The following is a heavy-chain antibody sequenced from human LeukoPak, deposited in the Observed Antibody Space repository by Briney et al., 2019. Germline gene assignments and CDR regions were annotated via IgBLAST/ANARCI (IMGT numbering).Heavy chain of an antibody. CDR2: IIPVLART. D-gene: IGHD3-22*01. CDR1: GGTVSSNV. V-gene: IGHV1-69*04. CDR3: ARGFHHYDGSDYEDDAEYSKF. J-gene: IGHJ1*01. Sequence: SVKVACKASGGTVSSNVISWVRQAPGPGLEWMGRIIPVLARTNYAQKFQGRVTMTADRSTSTVYMELSSLRSEDTAVYYCARGFHHYDGSDYEDDAEYSKFWGEGKLVTVSS.